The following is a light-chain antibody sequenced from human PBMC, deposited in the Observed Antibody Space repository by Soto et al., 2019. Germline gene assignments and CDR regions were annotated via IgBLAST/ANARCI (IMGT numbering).Light chain of an antibody. J-gene: IGLJ2*01. CDR2: EVT. Sequence: QSALTQPPSASGSPGQSVTISCTGTSSDVGDYNYVSWYQQHPGKAPKLMIFEVTKRPSGVPDRFSGSKSGNTAALTVSGLQADDEPDYYCSSYAGSATVVFGGGTKLTVL. CDR1: SSDVGDYNY. V-gene: IGLV2-8*01. CDR3: SSYAGSATVV.